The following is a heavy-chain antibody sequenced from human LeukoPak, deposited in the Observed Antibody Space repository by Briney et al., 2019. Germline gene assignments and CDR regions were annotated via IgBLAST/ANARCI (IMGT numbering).Heavy chain of an antibody. J-gene: IGHJ4*02. CDR1: GFTFSSYG. CDR3: ARDKIQWLRYSYFDY. CDR2: TPNDRRNN. V-gene: IGHV3-30*03. Sequence: GGSLRLSCAASGFTFSSYGMHWVRQAPDKGLEWVAVTPNDRRNNYYAESVKGRFTISRDDAKNTLYLQMNSLRADDTAVYFCARDKIQWLRYSYFDYWGQGVLVTVSS. D-gene: IGHD5-12*01.